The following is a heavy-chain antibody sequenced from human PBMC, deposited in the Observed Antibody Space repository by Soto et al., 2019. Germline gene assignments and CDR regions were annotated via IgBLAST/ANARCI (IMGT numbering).Heavy chain of an antibody. D-gene: IGHD3-10*01. CDR3: ARDDMLMIRGVIEHYFAMDV. CDR2: ISSDNTNI. CDR1: RFTFSSYN. Sequence: EVQLVESGGGLVKPGGSLRLSCAASRFTFSSYNMNWVRQAPGKGLEWVSCISSDNTNIHYADSVKGRFPPSRDNARNSLYLQMNSLRVEDTAVYYCARDDMLMIRGVIEHYFAMDVWGQGTTVTVSS. J-gene: IGHJ6*02. V-gene: IGHV3-21*02.